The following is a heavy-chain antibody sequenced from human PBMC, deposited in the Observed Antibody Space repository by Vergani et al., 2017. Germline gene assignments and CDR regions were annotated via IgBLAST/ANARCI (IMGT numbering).Heavy chain of an antibody. D-gene: IGHD4-11*01. CDR3: ARVNTETNGHLYYYYYMDV. V-gene: IGHV4-34*01. CDR2: IDHTGRP. J-gene: IGHJ6*03. CDR1: GGSFTSYH. Sequence: QVQLQQWGGGLLKPSETLSLTCVVNGGSFTSYHWTWIRQSSGEGLEWVGDIDHTGRPDYNPSLKSRLTMSVDKSRNQFSLTLNSVTATDTAIYFCARVNTETNGHLYYYYYMDVGAQDRGHRL.